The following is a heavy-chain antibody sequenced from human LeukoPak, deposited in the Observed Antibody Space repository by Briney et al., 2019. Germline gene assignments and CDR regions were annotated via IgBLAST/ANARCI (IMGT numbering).Heavy chain of an antibody. V-gene: IGHV3-23*01. Sequence: GGSLRLSCAASGFTFSSYGLTWVRQAPGKGLEWVSGISGGGGTTYYADSVKGRFTISRDNSKNTLYLQMNYLRAEDTAVYYCAKAVYSSGYIDYWGQGTLVTVSS. D-gene: IGHD6-25*01. CDR2: ISGGGGTT. CDR1: GFTFSSYG. CDR3: AKAVYSSGYIDY. J-gene: IGHJ4*02.